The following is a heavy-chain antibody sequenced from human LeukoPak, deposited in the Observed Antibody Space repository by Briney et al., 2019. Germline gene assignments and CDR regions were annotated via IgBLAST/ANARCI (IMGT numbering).Heavy chain of an antibody. CDR1: GFTLSSYE. J-gene: IGHJ6*02. D-gene: IGHD3-10*01. CDR2: ISSSGSTI. Sequence: GGSLRLSCAASGFTLSSYEMNWVRQSPGKGLEWVSYISSSGSTIYYADSVKGRFIISRDNAKNSLYLQMNSLRAEDTAVYYCARDKDMVRGIWNYYFGMDVWGQGTTVTVSS. CDR3: ARDKDMVRGIWNYYFGMDV. V-gene: IGHV3-48*03.